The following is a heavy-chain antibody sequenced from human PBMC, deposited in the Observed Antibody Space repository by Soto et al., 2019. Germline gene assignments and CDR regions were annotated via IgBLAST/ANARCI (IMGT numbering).Heavy chain of an antibody. CDR1: RFTFSSYS. D-gene: IGHD4-4*01. J-gene: IGHJ6*03. Sequence: GSLRLSCAASRFTFSSYSMNWVRQAPGKGLEWVSSISSSSSSTYYADSVKGRFTISRDNSKNTLYLQMNSLRAEDTAVYYCAKVTTVTSVYMDVWGKGTTVTVSS. CDR2: ISSSSSST. CDR3: AKVTTVTSVYMDV. V-gene: IGHV3-21*04.